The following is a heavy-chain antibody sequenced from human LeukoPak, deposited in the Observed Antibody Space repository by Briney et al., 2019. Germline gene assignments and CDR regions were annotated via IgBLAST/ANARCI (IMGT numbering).Heavy chain of an antibody. V-gene: IGHV1-69*05. CDR3: ARGRGYDSSGYDGDY. J-gene: IGHJ4*02. CDR1: GGTFSSYA. D-gene: IGHD3-22*01. CDR2: VIPIFGTA. Sequence: ASVKVSYKASGGTFSSYAISWVRQAPGQGLEWMGRVIPIFGTANYAQKFQGRVTITTDESTSTAYMELSRLRSEDTAVYYCARGRGYDSSGYDGDYWGQGTLVTVSA.